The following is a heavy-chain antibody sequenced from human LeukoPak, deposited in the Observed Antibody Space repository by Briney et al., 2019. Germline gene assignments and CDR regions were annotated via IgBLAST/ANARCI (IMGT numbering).Heavy chain of an antibody. J-gene: IGHJ4*02. V-gene: IGHV3-30*02. CDR2: VRYDGSNK. D-gene: IGHD3-10*01. CDR1: GFTFSSYG. CDR3: LTLWFGELYWTTFDY. Sequence: PGGSLRLSCAASGFTFSSYGMHWVRQAPGKGLEWVAFVRYDGSNKYYADSVKGRFTVSRNNSKNTLYLQMNSLRAEDTAVYYCLTLWFGELYWTTFDYWGQGTLVTVSS.